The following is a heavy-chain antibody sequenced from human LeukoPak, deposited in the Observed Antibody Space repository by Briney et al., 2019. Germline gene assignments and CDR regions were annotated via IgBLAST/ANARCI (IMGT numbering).Heavy chain of an antibody. J-gene: IGHJ4*02. CDR3: AKFGITMVRGVIIDLDY. V-gene: IGHV3-74*01. Sequence: GGSLRLSCAASGFTFSSYWMHWVRQAPGKGLVWVSRINSDGSSTSYADSVKGRFTISRDNAKNSLYLQMNSLRAEDTAVYYCAKFGITMVRGVIIDLDYWGQGTLVTVSS. CDR2: INSDGSST. CDR1: GFTFSSYW. D-gene: IGHD3-10*01.